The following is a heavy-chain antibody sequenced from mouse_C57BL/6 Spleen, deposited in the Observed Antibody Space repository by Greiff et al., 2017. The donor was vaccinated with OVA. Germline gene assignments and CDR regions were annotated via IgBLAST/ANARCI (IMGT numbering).Heavy chain of an antibody. J-gene: IGHJ2*01. V-gene: IGHV1-82*01. CDR1: GYAFSSSW. D-gene: IGHD2-3*01. CDR2: IYPGDGDT. CDR3: ARGGTYDGYFY. Sequence: QVQLKESGPELVKPGASVKISCKASGYAFSSSWMNWVKQRPGKGLEWIGRIYPGDGDTNYNGKFKGKATLTADKSSSTSYMQLSSLPSEDSAVYFCARGGTYDGYFYWGQVPTLTVSS.